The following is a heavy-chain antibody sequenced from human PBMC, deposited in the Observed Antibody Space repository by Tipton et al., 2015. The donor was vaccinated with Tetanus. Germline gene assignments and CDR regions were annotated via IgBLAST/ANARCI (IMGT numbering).Heavy chain of an antibody. J-gene: IGHJ4*02. V-gene: IGHV4-59*01. Sequence: GLVKPSETLSLTCTVSGDSISNYYWSWIRQIPGKGLEWIGQIYNSGSTNYNPSLRGRVSFSVDTSKNQLYLELSSLTAADTAIYYCAKGPRLIGGYLDYWGQGTLVTVSS. D-gene: IGHD3-16*01. CDR3: AKGPRLIGGYLDY. CDR1: GDSISNYY. CDR2: IYNSGST.